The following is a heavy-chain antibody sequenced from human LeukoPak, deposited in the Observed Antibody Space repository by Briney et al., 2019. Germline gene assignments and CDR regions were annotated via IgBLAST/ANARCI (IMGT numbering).Heavy chain of an antibody. CDR2: ISYDGFNK. D-gene: IGHD6-25*01. J-gene: IGHJ4*02. V-gene: IGHV3-30*03. Sequence: PGGSLRLSCAASGFTLSSYGMHWVRQAPGKGREWVAFISYDGFNKYYADSVKGRFTISTDNSKNTLYLQMNSLRTEDTAVYYCASDVRRAARYYFDYWGQGTLVTVSS. CDR3: ASDVRRAARYYFDY. CDR1: GFTLSSYG.